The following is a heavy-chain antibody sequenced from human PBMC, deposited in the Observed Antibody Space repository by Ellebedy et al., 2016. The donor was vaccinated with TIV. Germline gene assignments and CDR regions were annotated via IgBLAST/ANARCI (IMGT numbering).Heavy chain of an antibody. D-gene: IGHD3-22*01. CDR3: AHRTYYDSSGYYLYFDP. CDR2: IYWNDDQ. J-gene: IGHJ5*02. Sequence: SGPTLVKPTQTLTLTCTFSGFLFNNSGEGVAWIRQHPGKALEWLALIYWNDDQLYSPSLKSRLTITKETSTNQVVLKMTKMDPVDTARYFFAHRTYYDSSGYYLYFDPWGQGTLVSVSS. V-gene: IGHV2-5*01. CDR1: GFLFNNSGEG.